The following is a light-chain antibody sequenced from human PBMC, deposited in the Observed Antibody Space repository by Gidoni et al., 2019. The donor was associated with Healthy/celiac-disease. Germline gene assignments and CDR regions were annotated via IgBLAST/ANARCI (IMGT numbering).Light chain of an antibody. J-gene: IGKJ2*01. CDR3: QQYNNWRT. V-gene: IGKV3-15*01. CDR1: QSVSSN. Sequence: EIVMTQSPATLSVSPGERATLSCRASQSVSSNLAWYQQKPGQAPRLLIYGASTRATGIPARISGSGSGTEFTISISSLQSEDFAVYYCQQYNNWRTFGQGTKLEIK. CDR2: GAS.